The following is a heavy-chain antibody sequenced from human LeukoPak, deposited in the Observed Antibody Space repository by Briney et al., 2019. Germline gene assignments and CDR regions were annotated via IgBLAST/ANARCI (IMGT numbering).Heavy chain of an antibody. CDR1: GFTFSSYS. Sequence: GGTLRLSCGASGFTFSSYSMNWVRQAPGKGLQWVSSISTSSSYIYYADSVKGRFTISRDNGRKSLYLQMNSLGAEDTAVYYCARGKEVVSADGNWFDPWGQGTLVTVSS. J-gene: IGHJ5*02. CDR3: ARGKEVVSADGNWFDP. D-gene: IGHD2-2*01. CDR2: ISTSSSYI. V-gene: IGHV3-21*01.